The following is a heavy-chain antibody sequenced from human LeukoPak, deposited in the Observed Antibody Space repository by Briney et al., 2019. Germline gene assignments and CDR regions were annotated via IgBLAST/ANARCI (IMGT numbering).Heavy chain of an antibody. CDR1: GFTFSRYS. Sequence: PGGSLRLSCAASGFTFSRYSMNWVRQAPGEGLGWVSSISSSSSYIYYADSVKGRFTISRDNAKNSLYLQMNSLRAEDTAVYYCARDSITMVPEGDYWGQGTLVTVSS. D-gene: IGHD3-10*01. V-gene: IGHV3-21*01. CDR3: ARDSITMVPEGDY. CDR2: ISSSSSYI. J-gene: IGHJ4*02.